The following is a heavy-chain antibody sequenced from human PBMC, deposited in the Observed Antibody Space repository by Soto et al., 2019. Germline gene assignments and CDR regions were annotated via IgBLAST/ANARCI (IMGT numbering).Heavy chain of an antibody. CDR3: ARGDDSSGYSLPYYFDY. D-gene: IGHD3-22*01. Sequence: SETLSLTCTVSGGSISSYYWSWIRQPAGKGLEWIGRIYTSGSTNYNPSLKSRVTMSVDTSKNQFSLKLSSVTAADTAVYYCARGDDSSGYSLPYYFDYWGQGTLVTVS. CDR1: GGSISSYY. CDR2: IYTSGST. J-gene: IGHJ4*02. V-gene: IGHV4-4*07.